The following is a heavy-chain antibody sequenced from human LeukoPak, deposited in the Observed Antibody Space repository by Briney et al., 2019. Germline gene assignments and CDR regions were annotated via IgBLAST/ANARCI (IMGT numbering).Heavy chain of an antibody. D-gene: IGHD4-17*01. Sequence: ASVKVSCKASGGTFSSYAISWVRQAPGQGLEWMGGIIPIFGTANYAQKFQGRVTITADESTSTAYMELSSLRSEDTAVYYCARDWSPQPGGYYEAFDIWGQGTMVTVSS. CDR2: IIPIFGTA. CDR3: ARDWSPQPGGYYEAFDI. J-gene: IGHJ3*02. V-gene: IGHV1-69*13. CDR1: GGTFSSYA.